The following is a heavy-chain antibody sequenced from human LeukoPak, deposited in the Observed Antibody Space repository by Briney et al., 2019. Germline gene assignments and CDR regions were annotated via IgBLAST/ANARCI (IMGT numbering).Heavy chain of an antibody. CDR1: GFTFSDYA. D-gene: IGHD5-12*01. Sequence: PGRSLRLPCAASGFTFSDYAIHWVRQAPGKGLEWVAFISYDGINQYYGDSVKGRFSISRDNSKNTLSLQMNGLRAEDTAVYYCPRGRPSGYDYILDYWGQGTLDTVSS. V-gene: IGHV3-30*07. CDR2: ISYDGINQ. CDR3: PRGRPSGYDYILDY. J-gene: IGHJ4*02.